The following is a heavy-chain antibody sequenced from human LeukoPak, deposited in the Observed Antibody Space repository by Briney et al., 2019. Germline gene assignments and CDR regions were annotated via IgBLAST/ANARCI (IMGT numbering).Heavy chain of an antibody. CDR3: ARAHYDILTGYYNWFDP. D-gene: IGHD3-9*01. Sequence: ASVKVSCKASGYTFTSYGISWVRQAPGQGLEWMGWISAYNDNTNYAQKLQGRVTMTTDTSTSTAYMELRSLRSDDTAVYYCARAHYDILTGYYNWFDPWGQGTLVTVSS. J-gene: IGHJ5*02. CDR1: GYTFTSYG. V-gene: IGHV1-18*01. CDR2: ISAYNDNT.